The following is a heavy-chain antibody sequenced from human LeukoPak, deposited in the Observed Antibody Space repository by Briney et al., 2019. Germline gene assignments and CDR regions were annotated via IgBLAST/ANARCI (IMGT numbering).Heavy chain of an antibody. CDR1: GFIFSSYA. V-gene: IGHV3-23*01. Sequence: GGSLRLSCAASGFIFSSYAMSWVRQAPGKGLEWVSAISGSGGSTYYADSVKGRFTISRDNSKNTLYLQMNSLRAEDTAVYYCAKDGRSCSSTSCYGLFDYWGQGTLVTVSS. CDR3: AKDGRSCSSTSCYGLFDY. D-gene: IGHD2-2*01. J-gene: IGHJ4*02. CDR2: ISGSGGST.